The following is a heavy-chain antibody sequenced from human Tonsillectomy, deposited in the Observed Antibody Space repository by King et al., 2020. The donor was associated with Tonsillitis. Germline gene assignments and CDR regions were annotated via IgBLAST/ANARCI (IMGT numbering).Heavy chain of an antibody. D-gene: IGHD1-26*01. V-gene: IGHV3-23*04. CDR3: AKVEGGSYCHY. CDR1: GFTFSSYA. J-gene: IGHJ4*02. CDR2: ISGSGGRT. Sequence: VQLVEAGGGLGQPGGSLRLSGAASGFTFSSYAMSWVRQAPGKGLEWVAAISGSGGRTYYADTGMGRFTISRENSKNTRYLQRNSLRAEDTAVYYCAKVEGGSYCHYWGQGTLVTVSS.